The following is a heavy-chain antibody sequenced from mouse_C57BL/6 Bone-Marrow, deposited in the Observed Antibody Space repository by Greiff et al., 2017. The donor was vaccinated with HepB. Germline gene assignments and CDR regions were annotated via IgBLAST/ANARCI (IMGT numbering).Heavy chain of an antibody. D-gene: IGHD2-4*01. CDR2: IYPGGGYT. J-gene: IGHJ4*01. CDR3: ARRGYDYDAAMDY. V-gene: IGHV1-63*01. Sequence: VQLQQSGAELVRPGTSVKMSCKASGYTFTNYWIGWAKQRPGHGLEWIGDIYPGGGYTNYNEKFKGKATLTADKSSSTAYMQFSSLTSEDSAIYYCARRGYDYDAAMDYWGQGTSVTVSS. CDR1: GYTFTNYW.